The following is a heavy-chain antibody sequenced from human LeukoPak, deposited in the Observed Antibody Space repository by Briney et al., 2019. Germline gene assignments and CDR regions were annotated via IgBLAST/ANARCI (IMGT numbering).Heavy chain of an antibody. D-gene: IGHD6-19*01. J-gene: IGHJ4*02. V-gene: IGHV4-39*07. CDR2: IYYSGST. Sequence: PSETLSLTCTVSGGSISSSSYYWGWIRQPPGKGLEWIGNIYYSGSTYYNPSLKSRVTISVDTSKNQFSLKLSSVTAADTAVYYCARNSYSSGWYSWFDYWGQGTLVTVSS. CDR3: ARNSYSSGWYSWFDY. CDR1: GGSISSSSYY.